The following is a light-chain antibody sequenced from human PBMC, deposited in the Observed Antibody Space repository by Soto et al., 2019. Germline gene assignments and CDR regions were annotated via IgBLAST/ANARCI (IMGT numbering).Light chain of an antibody. V-gene: IGLV2-23*02. J-gene: IGLJ2*01. CDR2: EVS. CDR1: SSDVGSYNL. CDR3: CSYAGSSTVG. Sequence: QSALTQPASVSGSPGQSITISCTGTSSDVGSYNLVSWYQQHPGKAPKLMIYEVSKRPSGVSNRFSGSKSGNTASLTISGLQAEDEADYYCCSYAGSSTVGFGGGTKVTVL.